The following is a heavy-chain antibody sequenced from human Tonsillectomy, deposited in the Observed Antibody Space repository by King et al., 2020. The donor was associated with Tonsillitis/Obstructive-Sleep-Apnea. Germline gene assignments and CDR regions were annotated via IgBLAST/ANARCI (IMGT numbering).Heavy chain of an antibody. Sequence: VQLVESGGGLVKPGGSLRLSCAASGFTFSNAWMNWVRQAPGKGLEWVGRIKSKTDGGTTDYAAPVKGRFTISRDDSKNTMYLQTNSLKTEDTAVYYCTTAVGVVTAIPGSYYYYYSGMDVWGQGTTVTVSS. V-gene: IGHV3-15*07. D-gene: IGHD2-21*02. CDR2: IKSKTDGGTT. CDR3: TTAVGVVTAIPGSYYYYYSGMDV. J-gene: IGHJ6*02. CDR1: GFTFSNAW.